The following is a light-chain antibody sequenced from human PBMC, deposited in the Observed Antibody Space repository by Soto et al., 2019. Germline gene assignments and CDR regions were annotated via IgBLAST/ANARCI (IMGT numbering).Light chain of an antibody. J-gene: IGLJ1*01. CDR2: EVS. CDR3: SSYAGSNNLI. CDR1: SSDVGGYNY. Sequence: VLTQPPSASGSPGESVTISCTGTSSDVGGYNYVSWYQQHPGKAPKLMIYEVSKRPSGVPDRFSGSKSGNTASLTVSGLQAEDEADYYCSSYAGSNNLIFGTGTKVTVL. V-gene: IGLV2-8*01.